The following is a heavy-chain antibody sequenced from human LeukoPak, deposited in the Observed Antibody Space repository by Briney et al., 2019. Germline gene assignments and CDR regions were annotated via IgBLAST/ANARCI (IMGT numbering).Heavy chain of an antibody. J-gene: IGHJ5*02. D-gene: IGHD5-18*01. CDR3: TTFFVDTGGWFDP. V-gene: IGHV4-34*01. CDR1: GGSFSGYY. CDR2: INHSGST. Sequence: SETLSLTCAVYGGSFSGYYWSWIRQPPGKGLEWIGEINHSGSTNYNPSLKSRVTISVDTSKNQFSLKLSSVTAADTAVYYCTTFFVDTGGWFDPWGQGTLVTVPS.